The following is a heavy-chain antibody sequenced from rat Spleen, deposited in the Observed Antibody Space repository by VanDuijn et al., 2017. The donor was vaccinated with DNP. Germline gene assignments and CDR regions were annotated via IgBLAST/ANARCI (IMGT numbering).Heavy chain of an antibody. D-gene: IGHD1-4*01. CDR3: ARGPGPFEY. Sequence: QVQLGESGPGLVQPSQTLSLTCTVSGFSISGYSVHWVRQPPGKVLAWIAAISTGGIAFYNSALKSRLSISRDTSKSQVFLKMNSVQTEDTAMYFCARGPGPFEYWGQGVMVTVSS. V-gene: IGHV2-6*01. CDR2: ISTGGIA. CDR1: GFSISGYS. J-gene: IGHJ2*01.